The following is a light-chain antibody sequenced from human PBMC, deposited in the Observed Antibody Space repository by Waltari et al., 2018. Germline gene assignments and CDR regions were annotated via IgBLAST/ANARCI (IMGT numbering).Light chain of an antibody. CDR3: CSYAGSYVV. Sequence: QSALTQPRSVSGSPGQSVTNPCTGTSSDLGGYNYVSWYQHHPGKAPQPMIYDVSKRPSGVPDRFSGSKSGNTASLTISGLQAEDEADYYCCSYAGSYVVFGGGTKLTVL. V-gene: IGLV2-11*01. CDR1: SSDLGGYNY. J-gene: IGLJ2*01. CDR2: DVS.